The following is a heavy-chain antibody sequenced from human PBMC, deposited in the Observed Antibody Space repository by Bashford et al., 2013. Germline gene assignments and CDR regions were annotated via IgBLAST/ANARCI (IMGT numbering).Heavy chain of an antibody. CDR3: ARIYSSSSGNNWFDP. D-gene: IGHD6-6*01. CDR1: GGSISCCY. Sequence: SSETLSLTCTVSGGSISCCYWNWIRQPPGKGLEWIGYIYYSGSTNYNPSLKSRVTISVDTSKNQFSLKLSSVTAADTAVYYCARIYSSSSGNNWFDPVGPGNSWSPSPQ. J-gene: IGHJ5*02. CDR2: IYYSGST. V-gene: IGHV4-59*01.